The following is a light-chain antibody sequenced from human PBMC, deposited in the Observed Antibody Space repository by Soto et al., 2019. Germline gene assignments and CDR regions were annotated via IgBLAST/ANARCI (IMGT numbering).Light chain of an antibody. V-gene: IGLV2-14*03. CDR2: DVS. Sequence: QSVLTQPASVSGSPGQSVTISCTRTSSDVDVYNYVSWYQHRPGKAPKLMIFDVSNRPSGLSNRFSGSKSGNTASLTISGLQAEDEADAHIQAPPLFETGTKVTVL. J-gene: IGLJ1*01. CDR1: SSDVDVYNY. CDR3: AHIQAPPL.